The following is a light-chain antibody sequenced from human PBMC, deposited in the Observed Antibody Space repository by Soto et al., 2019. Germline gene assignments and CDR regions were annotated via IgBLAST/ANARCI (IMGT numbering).Light chain of an antibody. CDR3: LQNYNYPRT. V-gene: IGKV1-6*01. Sequence: GDRVTITCRASQSISSYLNWYQQKPGKAPKLVIYAASSLQSGVPSRFSGSGSGTDFTLTISSLQPEDFATYYCLQNYNYPRTFGQGTRLEI. J-gene: IGKJ5*01. CDR1: QSISSY. CDR2: AAS.